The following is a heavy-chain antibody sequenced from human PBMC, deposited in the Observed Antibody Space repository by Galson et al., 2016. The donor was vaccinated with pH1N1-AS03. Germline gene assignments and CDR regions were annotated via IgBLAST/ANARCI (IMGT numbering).Heavy chain of an antibody. CDR1: GFSISSGHY. J-gene: IGHJ5*02. Sequence: ETLSLTCSVSGFSISSGHYWGWIRQPPGKGLEWIGNIYHSGSAYYNPSLKSRVTMSVDTSTNQFSLQLNSVTAADTAVYYCARGRIVVGVVGPGRVRDYFDPWGQGTLVTVSS. CDR2: IYHSGSA. D-gene: IGHD3-22*01. CDR3: ARGRIVVGVVGPGRVRDYFDP. V-gene: IGHV4-38-2*02.